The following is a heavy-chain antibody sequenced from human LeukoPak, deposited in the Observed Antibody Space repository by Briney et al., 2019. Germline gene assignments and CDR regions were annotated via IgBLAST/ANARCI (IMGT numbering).Heavy chain of an antibody. CDR2: IRYDGSTK. Sequence: PGGSLRLSCAASGFTFSTSGIHWVRQAPGKGPEWVAFIRYDGSTKLYADSVKGRFTISRDNSKNTLWLQMNSVRTEDTAVYYCAKDNPIEEVPGLGPGQWGQGTLVTVSS. CDR3: AKDNPIEEVPGLGPGQ. V-gene: IGHV3-30*02. CDR1: GFTFSTSG. J-gene: IGHJ4*02. D-gene: IGHD2-2*01.